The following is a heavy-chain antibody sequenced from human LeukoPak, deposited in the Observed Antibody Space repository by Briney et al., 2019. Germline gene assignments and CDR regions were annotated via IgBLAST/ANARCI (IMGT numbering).Heavy chain of an antibody. J-gene: IGHJ5*02. CDR1: GFTFSSYW. CDR3: AKDARTYYDILTGSNWFDP. D-gene: IGHD3-9*01. CDR2: IKQDGSEK. V-gene: IGHV3-7*03. Sequence: GGSLRLSCAASGFTFSSYWMSWVRQAPGKGLEWVANIKQDGSEKYYVDSVKGRFTISRDNAKNSLYLQMNSLRAEDTALYYCAKDARTYYDILTGSNWFDPWGQGTLVTVSS.